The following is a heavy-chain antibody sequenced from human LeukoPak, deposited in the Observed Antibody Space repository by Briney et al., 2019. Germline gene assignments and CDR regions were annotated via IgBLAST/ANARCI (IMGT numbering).Heavy chain of an antibody. CDR2: IYHSGST. V-gene: IGHV4-4*02. D-gene: IGHD4-11*01. J-gene: IGHJ2*01. Sequence: PSETLSLTCAVSGGSISSSNWWSWVRQPPGKGLEWIGEIYHSGSTNYNPSLKSRVTISVDKSKNQFSLKLSSVTAADTAVYYCARVDYSNYGWYFDLWGRGTLVTVSS. CDR1: GGSISSSNW. CDR3: ARVDYSNYGWYFDL.